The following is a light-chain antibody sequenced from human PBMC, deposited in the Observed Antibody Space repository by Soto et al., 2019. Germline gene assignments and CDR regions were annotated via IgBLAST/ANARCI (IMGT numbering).Light chain of an antibody. CDR1: QSVETF. V-gene: IGKV3-15*01. J-gene: IGKJ4*01. Sequence: DIVMTQSPAILSVSPGERATLSCRASQSVETFLAWFQHKAGQAPRLLIFGASTRAAGVPARFSGGGSGTEFTLTVDSLRSEDFAVYFCQQYHAWPPGTFGGGTKVESK. CDR3: QQYHAWPPGT. CDR2: GAS.